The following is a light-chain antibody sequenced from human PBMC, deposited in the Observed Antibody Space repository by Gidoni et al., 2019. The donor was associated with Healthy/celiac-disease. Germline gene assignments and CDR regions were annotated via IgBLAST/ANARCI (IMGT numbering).Light chain of an antibody. V-gene: IGKV1-5*03. CDR1: QSISSC. CDR2: K. CDR3: QQYNRYSWT. Sequence: DIQMTQSPSTLSASVGDRVTITCRASQSISSCLAWYQQKPGKAPKLLINKASRFSGRGSGTEITLTISSLQPDDFATYYCQQYNRYSWTFGQGTKVEIK. J-gene: IGKJ1*01.